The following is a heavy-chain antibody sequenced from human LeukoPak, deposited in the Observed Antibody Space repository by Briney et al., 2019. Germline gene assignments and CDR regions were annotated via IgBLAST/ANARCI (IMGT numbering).Heavy chain of an antibody. CDR1: GGSISSSTYY. V-gene: IGHV4-39*01. CDR2: IYYSGTT. Sequence: SETLSLTCTVSGGSISSSTYYWGWIRQPPGKGLEWVGSIYYSGTTYYNPSLKSRVTISVDTSKNQFSLKLSSVTAADTAVYYCARVGSGWTIDYWGQGTLVTVSS. J-gene: IGHJ4*02. CDR3: ARVGSGWTIDY. D-gene: IGHD6-19*01.